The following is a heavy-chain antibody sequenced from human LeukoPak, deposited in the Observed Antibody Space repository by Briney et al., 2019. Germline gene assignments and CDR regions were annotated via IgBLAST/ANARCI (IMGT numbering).Heavy chain of an antibody. V-gene: IGHV3-11*04. Sequence: GGSLRLSCAASGFTFSDYYMSWIRQAPGKGLEWVSYISSSGSTIYYADSVKGRFTISRDNAKNSLYLQMNSLRAEDTAVYYCARDRARGVGQSSWVDPWGQGTLVTVSS. CDR3: ARDRARGVGQSSWVDP. D-gene: IGHD3-10*01. CDR2: ISSSGSTI. CDR1: GFTFSDYY. J-gene: IGHJ5*02.